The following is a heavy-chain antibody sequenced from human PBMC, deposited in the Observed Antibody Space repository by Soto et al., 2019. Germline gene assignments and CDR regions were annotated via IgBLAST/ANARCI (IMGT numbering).Heavy chain of an antibody. D-gene: IGHD3-9*01. CDR3: ARNIFTGPYFDY. Sequence: SETLSLTCAVYGGSFSGYYWSWIRQPPGKGLEWIGEINHSGSTNYNPSLKSRVTISVDTSKNQFSLKLSSVTAADTAAYYCARNIFTGPYFDYWGQGTLVTVSS. V-gene: IGHV4-34*01. CDR1: GGSFSGYY. J-gene: IGHJ4*02. CDR2: INHSGST.